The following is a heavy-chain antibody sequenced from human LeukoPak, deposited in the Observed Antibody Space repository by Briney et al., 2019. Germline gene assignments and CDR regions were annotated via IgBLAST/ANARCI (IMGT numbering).Heavy chain of an antibody. V-gene: IGHV4-59*10. CDR1: GGSFSGYY. D-gene: IGHD3-22*01. Sequence: PSETLSLTCAVYGGSFSGYYWSWIRQPAGKGLEWIGRIYTSGSTNYNPSLKSRVTMSVDTSKNQFSLKLSSVTAADTAVYYCASTYYYDSSGYPLEIWGQGTMVTVSS. CDR3: ASTYYYDSSGYPLEI. CDR2: IYTSGST. J-gene: IGHJ3*02.